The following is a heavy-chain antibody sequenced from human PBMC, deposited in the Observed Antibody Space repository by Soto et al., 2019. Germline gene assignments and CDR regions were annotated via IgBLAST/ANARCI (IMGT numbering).Heavy chain of an antibody. Sequence: ASVQVSCTASGYTFTGYYMHWVRQAPGQGLEWMGWINPNSGGTNYAQKFQGRVTMTRDTSISTAYMELSRLRSDDTAVYYCARVQYYYDSSGYDFDYWGQGTLVTVSS. CDR3: ARVQYYYDSSGYDFDY. CDR1: GYTFTGYY. D-gene: IGHD3-22*01. V-gene: IGHV1-2*02. CDR2: INPNSGGT. J-gene: IGHJ4*02.